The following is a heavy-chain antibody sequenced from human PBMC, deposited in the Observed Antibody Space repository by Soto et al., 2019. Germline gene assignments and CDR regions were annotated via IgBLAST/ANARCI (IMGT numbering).Heavy chain of an antibody. CDR2: INRDGSTT. J-gene: IGHJ5*02. Sequence: LRLSCAASGFPFDGHWMHWVRQAPGKGLVWVSRINRDGSTTSHAESVKGRFTISRDNARNTLFLQMNSLTVEDTAVYYCTREAMTGNWFDPWGQGTLVTVS. CDR3: TREAMTGNWFDP. V-gene: IGHV3-74*01. CDR1: GFPFDGHW. D-gene: IGHD3-9*01.